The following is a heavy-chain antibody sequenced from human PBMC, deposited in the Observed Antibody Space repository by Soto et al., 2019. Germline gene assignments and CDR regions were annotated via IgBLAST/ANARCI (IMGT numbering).Heavy chain of an antibody. V-gene: IGHV3-21*01. CDR1: GFTFSSYS. Sequence: EVQLVESGGGLVKPGGSLRLSCAASGFTFSSYSMNWVRQAPGKGLEWVSSISSSSSYIYYADSVKGRFTISRDNAKNSLYLQMNSLRGEDTAVYYCASVGRSPTPLYYFDYWGQGTLVTVSS. D-gene: IGHD1-26*01. CDR2: ISSSSSYI. CDR3: ASVGRSPTPLYYFDY. J-gene: IGHJ4*02.